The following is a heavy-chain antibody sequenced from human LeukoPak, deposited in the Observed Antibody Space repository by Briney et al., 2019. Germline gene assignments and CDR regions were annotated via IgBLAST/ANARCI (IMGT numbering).Heavy chain of an antibody. J-gene: IGHJ4*02. Sequence: GGSLRLSCAASGFTFSSYWMNWVRQAPGKGLEWVSYISSSGSTIYYADSVKGRFTISRDNAKNSLYLQMNSLRAEDTAVYYCARDTPGVYYGSGSYYTYYFDYWGQGTLVTVSS. CDR2: ISSSGSTI. V-gene: IGHV3-48*04. CDR1: GFTFSSYW. D-gene: IGHD3-10*01. CDR3: ARDTPGVYYGSGSYYTYYFDY.